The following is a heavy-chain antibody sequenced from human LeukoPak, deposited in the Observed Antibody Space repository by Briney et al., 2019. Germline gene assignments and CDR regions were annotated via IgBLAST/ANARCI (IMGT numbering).Heavy chain of an antibody. CDR3: ARGPYCSGGSCYFSIYYYYYMDV. Sequence: PSEALSLTCTVSGGSISSYYWSWIRQPPGKGLERIGYIYYSGSTNYNPSLKSRVTISVDTSKNQFSLKLSSVTAADTAVYYCARGPYCSGGSCYFSIYYYYYMDVWGKGTTVTVSS. CDR2: IYYSGST. D-gene: IGHD2-15*01. J-gene: IGHJ6*03. V-gene: IGHV4-59*01. CDR1: GGSISSYY.